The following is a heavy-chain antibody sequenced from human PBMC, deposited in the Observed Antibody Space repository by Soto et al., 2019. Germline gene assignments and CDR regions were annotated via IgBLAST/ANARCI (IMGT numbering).Heavy chain of an antibody. J-gene: IGHJ6*03. Sequence: SETLSLTCAVYGGSFSGYYWSWIRQPPGKGLEWIGEINHSGSTNYNPSLKSRVTISVDTSKNQFSLKLSSVTAADTAVYYCASRFLSYYYYMDVWGKGTTVTVSS. V-gene: IGHV4-34*01. CDR1: GGSFSGYY. CDR2: INHSGST. CDR3: ASRFLSYYYYMDV.